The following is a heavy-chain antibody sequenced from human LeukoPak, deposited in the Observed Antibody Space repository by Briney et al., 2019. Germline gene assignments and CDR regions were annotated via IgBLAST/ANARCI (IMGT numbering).Heavy chain of an antibody. CDR3: ATEKYVDFWNGYAFDV. J-gene: IGHJ3*01. D-gene: IGHD3-3*01. Sequence: ASVKVSCKVSGYTLTKLSIHWVRQAPGKGLEWMGGFDPEHGETVYAQNFQGRVTMTEDTSTDTAYMELSSLRSADTAVYYCATEKYVDFWNGYAFDVWGQGTMVTVSS. CDR1: GYTLTKLS. CDR2: FDPEHGET. V-gene: IGHV1-24*01.